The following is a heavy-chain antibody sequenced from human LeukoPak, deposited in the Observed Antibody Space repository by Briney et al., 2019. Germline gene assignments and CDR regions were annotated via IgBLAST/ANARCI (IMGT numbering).Heavy chain of an antibody. Sequence: ASVKVSCKATGYTFTSYGISWVRQAPGQGLEWMGWISAYNGNTNFAQKLQGRVTMTTDSSTGTAYMELRSLRSDDTAVYYCARIAYCGGDCYTTYFDYWGQGTLVTVSS. V-gene: IGHV1-18*01. CDR2: ISAYNGNT. D-gene: IGHD2-21*01. CDR1: GYTFTSYG. CDR3: ARIAYCGGDCYTTYFDY. J-gene: IGHJ4*02.